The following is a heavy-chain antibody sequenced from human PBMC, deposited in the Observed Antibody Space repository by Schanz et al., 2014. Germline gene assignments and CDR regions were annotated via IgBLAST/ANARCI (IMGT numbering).Heavy chain of an antibody. CDR1: GGSICGYY. CDR3: YGMDV. Sequence: QVQLQEAGPGLVKPAETLSLTCTVSGGSICGYYWSWIRQPPGKGLEWIGYIFFSGSTTYNPSFNSRVTISVDMSKTQFALTRSSVTAADTAVYYCYGMDVWGQGTTVTVSS. V-gene: IGHV4-4*09. CDR2: IFFSGST. J-gene: IGHJ6*02.